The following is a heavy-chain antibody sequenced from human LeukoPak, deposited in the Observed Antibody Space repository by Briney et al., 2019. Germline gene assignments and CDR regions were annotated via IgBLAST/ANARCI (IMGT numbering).Heavy chain of an antibody. V-gene: IGHV4-39*01. J-gene: IGHJ4*02. CDR1: GGSINNSPYS. D-gene: IGHD5-18*01. CDR2: IHYSGST. Sequence: SETLSLTCTVSGGSINNSPYSWGWIRQPPGKGLEWIGTIHYSGSTYYNPSLKSRVTISVDTSKNQFSLRLSSVTAKDTAVYYCARVSFGGYSYGYVDFWGQGTLVTVSS. CDR3: ARVSFGGYSYGYVDF.